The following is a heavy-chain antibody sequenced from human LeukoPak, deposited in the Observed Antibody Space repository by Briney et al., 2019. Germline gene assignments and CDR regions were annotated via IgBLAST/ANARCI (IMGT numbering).Heavy chain of an antibody. V-gene: IGHV3-15*01. J-gene: IGHJ4*02. D-gene: IGHD2-8*01. CDR2: LKSKTDGGTT. Sequence: GGSLRLCCAASGFTFSSYSMNWVRQAPGKGLEWVGRLKSKTDGGTTDYAAPVKGRFTVSRDDSTNTLYLQMNSLKTEDTAVYYCTPLYDWGQGTLVTVSS. CDR3: TPLYD. CDR1: GFTFSSYS.